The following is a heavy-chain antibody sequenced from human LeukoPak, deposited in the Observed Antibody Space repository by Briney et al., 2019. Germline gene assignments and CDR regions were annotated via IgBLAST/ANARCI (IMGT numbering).Heavy chain of an antibody. D-gene: IGHD1-26*01. CDR2: IYTSGST. CDR3: ARVYGGSYLRFEYYFDY. J-gene: IGHJ4*02. Sequence: SETLSFTCTVSGGSISSYYWSWIRQPAGKGLEWIGRIYTSGSTNYNPSLKSRVTMSVDTSKNQFSLKLSSVTAADTAVYYCARVYGGSYLRFEYYFDYWGQGTLVTVSS. CDR1: GGSISSYY. V-gene: IGHV4-4*07.